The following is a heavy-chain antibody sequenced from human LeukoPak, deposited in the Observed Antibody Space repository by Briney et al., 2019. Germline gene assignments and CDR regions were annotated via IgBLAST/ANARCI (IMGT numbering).Heavy chain of an antibody. CDR2: IIPILGIA. Sequence: SVKVSCKASGGTFSIYAISWVRQAPGQGLEWMGRIIPILGIANYAQNFQGRVTITADKSTSTAYMELSSLRSEDTALYYCATDHSGGRDYYYYYGMDVWGQGTTVTVSS. CDR3: ATDHSGGRDYYYYYGMDV. D-gene: IGHD6-25*01. J-gene: IGHJ6*02. CDR1: GGTFSIYA. V-gene: IGHV1-69*04.